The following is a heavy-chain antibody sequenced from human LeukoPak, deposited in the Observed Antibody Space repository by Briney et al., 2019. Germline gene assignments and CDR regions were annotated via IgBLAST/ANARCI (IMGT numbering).Heavy chain of an antibody. Sequence: GGSLRLSCAAPGFTFSTYWIHWVRQAPGKGPVWVSHINGDGSSTSYADSVKGRFAISRNNAKNTLYLQMNSLRAEDTAVYYCARTMTGAFFDYWGQGALVTVSS. V-gene: IGHV3-74*01. D-gene: IGHD3-9*01. J-gene: IGHJ4*02. CDR1: GFTFSTYW. CDR2: INGDGSST. CDR3: ARTMTGAFFDY.